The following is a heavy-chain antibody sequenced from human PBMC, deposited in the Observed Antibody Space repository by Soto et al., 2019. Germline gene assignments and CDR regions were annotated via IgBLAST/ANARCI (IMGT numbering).Heavy chain of an antibody. CDR1: GFSFGGFG. D-gene: IGHD3-3*01. J-gene: IGHJ3*01. Sequence: QEQVVESGGGVVQPGTSLRLSCVASGFSFGGFGMHWVSQAPGKGLEWVTLIWYDGSKKYYADSVKGRFTISRDNSRKTVYWQRNSLRAEDTAVYYCARARAGVKDAVDLWGKGTMVNVSP. CDR2: IWYDGSKK. V-gene: IGHV3-33*01. CDR3: ARARAGVKDAVDL.